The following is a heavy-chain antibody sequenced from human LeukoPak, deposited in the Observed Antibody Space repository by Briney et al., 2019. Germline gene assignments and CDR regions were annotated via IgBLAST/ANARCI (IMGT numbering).Heavy chain of an antibody. J-gene: IGHJ2*01. CDR2: IYYSGST. CDR3: ARDRAYCGGDCYPGDFDL. Sequence: SETLSLTCAVSGGSISSYYWSWVRQPPGEGLEWIGYIYYSGSTNYNPSLKSRVTISVDTSKNQFSLKLSSVTAADTAVYYCARDRAYCGGDCYPGDFDLWGRGTLVTVSS. V-gene: IGHV4-59*01. D-gene: IGHD2-21*02. CDR1: GGSISSYY.